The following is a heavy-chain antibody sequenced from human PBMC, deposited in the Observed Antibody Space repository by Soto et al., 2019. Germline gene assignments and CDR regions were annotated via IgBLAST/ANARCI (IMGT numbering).Heavy chain of an antibody. Sequence: ASVKVSCKASGYTFTGYYMHWVRQAPGQGLEGMGWINPNSGGTNYAQKFQGWVTMTRDTSISTAYMELSRLRSDDTAVYYCARADGYKNFDYWGQGTLVAVSS. D-gene: IGHD5-12*01. CDR2: INPNSGGT. CDR3: ARADGYKNFDY. CDR1: GYTFTGYY. V-gene: IGHV1-2*04. J-gene: IGHJ4*02.